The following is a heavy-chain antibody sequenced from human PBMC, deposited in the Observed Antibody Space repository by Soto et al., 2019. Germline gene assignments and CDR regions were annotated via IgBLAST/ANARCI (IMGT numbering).Heavy chain of an antibody. CDR1: GGSISSYY. V-gene: IGHV4-59*01. CDR2: IYYSGST. Sequence: QVQLQESGPGLVKPSETLSLTCTVSGGSISSYYWCWIRQPPGKGLEWIGSIYYSGSTNYNPALRGRVPXPXDXXKNPLSPTRRAVTVAATAVNYGARYGSGRSPRFDPWGQGTLVTVSS. D-gene: IGHD3-10*01. J-gene: IGHJ5*02. CDR3: ARYGSGRSPRFDP.